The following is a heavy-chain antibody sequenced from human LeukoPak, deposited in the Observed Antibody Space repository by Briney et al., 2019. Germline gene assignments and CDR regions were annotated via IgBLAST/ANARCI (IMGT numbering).Heavy chain of an antibody. CDR2: IYYSGST. CDR1: GGSISSSSYY. J-gene: IGHJ4*02. CDR3: ARHSSGWYGHYFDY. V-gene: IGHV4-39*01. Sequence: SETLSLTCTVSGGSISSSSYYWGWIRQPPGKGLEWIGSIYYSGSTYYNPSLKSRVAISVDTSKNQFSLKLSSVTAADTAVYYCARHSSGWYGHYFDYWGQGTLVTVSS. D-gene: IGHD6-19*01.